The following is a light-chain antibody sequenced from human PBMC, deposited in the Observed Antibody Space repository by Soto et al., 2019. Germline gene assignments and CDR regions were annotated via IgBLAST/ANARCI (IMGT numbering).Light chain of an antibody. J-gene: IGLJ1*01. CDR2: GNS. CDR3: QSYESLLSAFYV. CDR1: SCNIGAGYD. Sequence: QSVLTQPPSVSGAPGQRVTISCTGSSCNIGAGYDVHWYQQLPGTAPKLLIYGNSNRPSGVPDRFSGSKSGTSASLAIAGLQADDEYDDYWQSYESLLSAFYVFRTGTKVT. V-gene: IGLV1-40*01.